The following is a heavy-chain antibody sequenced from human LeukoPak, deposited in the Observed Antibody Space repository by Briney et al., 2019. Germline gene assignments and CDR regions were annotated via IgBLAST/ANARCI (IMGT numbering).Heavy chain of an antibody. D-gene: IGHD2-15*01. Sequence: GGSLRLSRAASGFTLSNSCMPWVRQAPGKGREWVGGSKIKTDADYAAPVEVIFTSSRDDSKNTQYLLINSLKTEDTAVYYCSTDAPHLLPGGSIMPWGQGTLVTVSS. CDR3: STDAPHLLPGGSIMP. CDR2: SKIKTDA. J-gene: IGHJ4*02. V-gene: IGHV3-15*01. CDR1: GFTLSNSC.